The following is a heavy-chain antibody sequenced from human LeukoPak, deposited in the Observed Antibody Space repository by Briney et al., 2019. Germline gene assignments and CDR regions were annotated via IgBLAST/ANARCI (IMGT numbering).Heavy chain of an antibody. J-gene: IGHJ5*02. CDR1: GGSITSNY. Sequence: SETLSLTCTVSGGSITSNYWSWIRQPPGKGLEWIGCIYHSGSTNYNPSLKSRVTISLDTSKNQFSLRLSSVTAADTAVYYCARHVDASSCYSWFDPWGQGTLVTVSS. CDR3: ARHVDASSCYSWFDP. D-gene: IGHD2-15*01. V-gene: IGHV4-59*01. CDR2: IYHSGST.